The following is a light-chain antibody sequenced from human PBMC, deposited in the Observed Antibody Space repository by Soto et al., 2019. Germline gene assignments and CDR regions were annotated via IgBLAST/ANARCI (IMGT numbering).Light chain of an antibody. J-gene: IGKJ1*01. CDR1: QSVNSNY. CDR3: QQYAGSLSWT. CDR2: GSS. Sequence: EIVLTQSPGTLSLSPRERATLSCRASQSVNSNYLVWYQQNPGQAPRLLIYGSSIRATGIPDRFSGSGSGTDFTLTISRLEPEDFAVYYCQQYAGSLSWTFGQGTKVDIK. V-gene: IGKV3-20*01.